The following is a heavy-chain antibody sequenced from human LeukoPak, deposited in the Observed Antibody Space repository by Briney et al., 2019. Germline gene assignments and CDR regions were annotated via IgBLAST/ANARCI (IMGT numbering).Heavy chain of an antibody. J-gene: IGHJ4*02. CDR3: ARARAAMVRGGPLTD. CDR1: GGTFSSYA. CDR2: IIPIFGTA. V-gene: IGHV1-69*01. D-gene: IGHD3-10*01. Sequence: GSSVKVSCKASGGTFSSYAISWVRQAPGQGLEWMGGIIPIFGTANYAQKLQGRATITADESTSTAYMELSSLRSEDTAVYYCARARAAMVRGGPLTDWGQGTLVTVSS.